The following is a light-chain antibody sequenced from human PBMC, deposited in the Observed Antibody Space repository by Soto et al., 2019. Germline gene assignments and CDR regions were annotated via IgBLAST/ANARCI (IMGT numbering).Light chain of an antibody. J-gene: IGLJ2*01. CDR3: SSYIGSSVV. CDR2: EVS. Sequence: QSALTQPPSVSGSPGQSVTISCTGTSNDVGTYNRVSWYQQPPGTAPKLMIYEVSNRPSGVPDRFSGSRSGNTASLTISGIQAEDEADYYCSSYIGSSVVFGGGTKLTVL. CDR1: SNDVGTYNR. V-gene: IGLV2-18*02.